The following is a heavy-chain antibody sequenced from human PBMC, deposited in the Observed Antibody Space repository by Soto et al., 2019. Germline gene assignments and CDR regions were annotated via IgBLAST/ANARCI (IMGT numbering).Heavy chain of an antibody. CDR1: GFTFSSYE. J-gene: IGHJ4*02. CDR3: ARDLSTEPEAYFDY. CDR2: ISSSGSTI. Sequence: EVQLVESGGGLVQPGGSLRLSCAASGFTFSSYEMNWVRQAPGKGLEWVSYISSSGSTIYYADSVKGRFTISRDNAKNSLYRQMNSLRAEDTAVYYCARDLSTEPEAYFDYWGQGTLATVSS. V-gene: IGHV3-48*03.